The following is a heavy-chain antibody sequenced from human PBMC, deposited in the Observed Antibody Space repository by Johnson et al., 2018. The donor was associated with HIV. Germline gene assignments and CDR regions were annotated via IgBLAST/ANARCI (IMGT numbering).Heavy chain of an antibody. CDR1: GFTFSGSA. CDR2: IRSKANTYAT. D-gene: IGHD3-3*01. Sequence: DVQLVESGGGLVQPGGSLKLSCAASGFTFSGSAMHWVRQASGKGLEWVGRIRSKANTYATAYAASVKGRFTISRDNAKNSLYLQMNSLRAEDTAVYYCARGSWGTIFGVVITDAFDIWGQGTMVTVSS. V-gene: IGHV3-73*02. J-gene: IGHJ3*02. CDR3: ARGSWGTIFGVVITDAFDI.